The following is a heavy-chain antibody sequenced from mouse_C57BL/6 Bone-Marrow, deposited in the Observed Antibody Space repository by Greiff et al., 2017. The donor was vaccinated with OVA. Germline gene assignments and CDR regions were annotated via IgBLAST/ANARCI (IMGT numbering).Heavy chain of an antibody. CDR2: INPNYGTT. CDR1: GYSFTDYN. CDR3: ASRYYGSSPWFAY. Sequence: EVKLQESGPELVKPGASVKISCKASGYSFTDYNMNWVKQSNGKSLEWIGVINPNYGTTSYNQKFKGKATLTVDQSSSTAYMQLNSLTSEDSAVYYCASRYYGSSPWFAYWGQGTLVTVSA. D-gene: IGHD1-1*01. V-gene: IGHV1-39*01. J-gene: IGHJ3*01.